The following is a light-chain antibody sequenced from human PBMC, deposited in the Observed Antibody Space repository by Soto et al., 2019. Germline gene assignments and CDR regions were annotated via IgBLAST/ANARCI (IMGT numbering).Light chain of an antibody. CDR1: QTIGRNY. Sequence: EIVLTQSPGTLSLSPGETATLSCRASQTIGRNYLAWYQQKPGQAPRLLIYDASNRATGIPARFSGSGSGTDFTLTISSLEPEDFAVYYCQQSSNLWTFGQGTKVDIK. J-gene: IGKJ1*01. CDR3: QQSSNLWT. CDR2: DAS. V-gene: IGKV3-11*01.